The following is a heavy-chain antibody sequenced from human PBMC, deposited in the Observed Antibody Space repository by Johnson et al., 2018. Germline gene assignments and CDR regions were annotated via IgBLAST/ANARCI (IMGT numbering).Heavy chain of an antibody. CDR2: IRSKANNYAT. CDR3: SRHYRGEDYSNLNSYMDV. CDR1: GITFSGSA. J-gene: IGHJ6*03. D-gene: IGHD4-11*01. Sequence: VQLVESGGGLVQPGGSLKLSCAASGITFSGSAIHWVRQASGKGLEWVGRIRSKANNYATEYAASVTGRFTISSDYSKNTTYLQMNSLKTEDTAVYYCSRHYRGEDYSNLNSYMDVWGKGTTVTVS. V-gene: IGHV3-73*01.